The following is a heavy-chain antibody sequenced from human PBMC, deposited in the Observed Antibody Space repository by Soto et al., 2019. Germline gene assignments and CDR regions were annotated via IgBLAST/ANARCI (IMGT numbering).Heavy chain of an antibody. J-gene: IGHJ4*02. D-gene: IGHD3-3*01. CDR2: IYYSGST. Sequence: SETLSLTCTVSGGSISSYYWSWIRQPPGKGLEWIGYIYYSGSTNYNPSLKSRVTISVDTSKNQFSLKLSSVTAADTAVYYCARHFGGHYDFWSGYSAYFDYWGQGTLVTVSS. CDR3: ARHFGGHYDFWSGYSAYFDY. CDR1: GGSISSYY. V-gene: IGHV4-59*08.